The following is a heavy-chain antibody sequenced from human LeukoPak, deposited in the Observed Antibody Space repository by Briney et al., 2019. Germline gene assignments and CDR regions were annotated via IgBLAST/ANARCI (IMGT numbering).Heavy chain of an antibody. CDR1: GYTFTSYD. CDR2: MNPNSGNT. D-gene: IGHD4-11*01. V-gene: IGHV1-8*03. CDR3: ARGTKNDYSNYNYYYYYMDV. J-gene: IGHJ6*03. Sequence: ASVKVSCKASGYTFTSYDINWVRQAIGQGLEWMGWMNPNSGNTGYTQKFQGRVTITRNTSISTAYMELSSLRSEDTAVYYCARGTKNDYSNYNYYYYYMDVWGKGTTVTVSS.